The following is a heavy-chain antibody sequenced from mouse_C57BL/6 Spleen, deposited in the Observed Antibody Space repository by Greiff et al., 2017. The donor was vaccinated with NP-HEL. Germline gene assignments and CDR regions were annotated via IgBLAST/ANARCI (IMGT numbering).Heavy chain of an antibody. D-gene: IGHD4-1*01. J-gene: IGHJ2*01. CDR2: IYPGDGDT. Sequence: VQLQQSGPELVKPGASVKISCKASGYAFSSSWMNWVKQRPGKGLEWIGRIYPGDGDTNYNGKFKGKATLTADKSSSTAYMQLSSLTSEDSAVYFCARSAANWYYFDYSGQGTTLTVSS. CDR3: ARSAANWYYFDY. V-gene: IGHV1-82*01. CDR1: GYAFSSSW.